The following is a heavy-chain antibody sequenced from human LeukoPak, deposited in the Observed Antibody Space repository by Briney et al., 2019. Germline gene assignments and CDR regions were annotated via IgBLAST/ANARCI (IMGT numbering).Heavy chain of an antibody. D-gene: IGHD1-26*01. Sequence: GGSLKLSCAASGFTLSDSAIHWVRQASGKGLEWVGLIDRPAKSYATAYGASVGGRFTISRDDSKNTAYLQMDSLRTEDTALYYCTRDRGTYNWLDPWGQGTLVTVSS. CDR2: IDRPAKSYAT. V-gene: IGHV3-73*01. J-gene: IGHJ5*02. CDR3: TRDRGTYNWLDP. CDR1: GFTLSDSA.